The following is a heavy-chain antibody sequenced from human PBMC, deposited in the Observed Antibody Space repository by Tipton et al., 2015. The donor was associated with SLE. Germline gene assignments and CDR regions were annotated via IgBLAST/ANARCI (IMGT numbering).Heavy chain of an antibody. Sequence: TLSLTCAVYGGSFSGYYWSWIRQPPGKGLEWIGGINHSGSTNYNPSLKSRVTISVDTSKNQFSLKLSSVTAADTAVYYCARGDIVGATPHYGMDVWGQGTTVTVSS. V-gene: IGHV4-34*01. D-gene: IGHD1-26*01. CDR1: GGSFSGYY. J-gene: IGHJ6*02. CDR2: INHSGST. CDR3: ARGDIVGATPHYGMDV.